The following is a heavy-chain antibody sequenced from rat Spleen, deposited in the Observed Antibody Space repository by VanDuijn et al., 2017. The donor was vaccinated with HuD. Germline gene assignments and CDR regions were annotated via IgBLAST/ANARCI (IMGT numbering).Heavy chain of an antibody. CDR3: TTGGDILWPPYFDY. CDR1: EFAFTDYD. Sequence: EVQLVESGGGLVEPGRSLKVSCVGSEFAFTDYDMAWVRQAPTKGLEWVASITNGGDTTYYRDFVKGRFTISRDDAKSTLYLRMDSLRSDDTAIYYCTTGGDILWPPYFDYWGQGVKVTVSS. V-gene: IGHV5-20*01. D-gene: IGHD1-9*01. J-gene: IGHJ2*01. CDR2: ITNGGDTT.